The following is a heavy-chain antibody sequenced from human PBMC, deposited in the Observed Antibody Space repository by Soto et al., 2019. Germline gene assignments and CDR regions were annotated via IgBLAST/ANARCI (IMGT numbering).Heavy chain of an antibody. V-gene: IGHV3-48*01. CDR1: GFTFSSYS. Sequence: PGGSLRLSCAASGFTFSSYSMNWVRQAPGKGLEWVSYISSSSSTIYYADFVKGRFTISRDNAKNSLYLQMNGLRAEDTAVYYCARANYYGSPGDFDYWGQGTLVTVSS. D-gene: IGHD3-10*01. CDR2: ISSSSSTI. CDR3: ARANYYGSPGDFDY. J-gene: IGHJ4*02.